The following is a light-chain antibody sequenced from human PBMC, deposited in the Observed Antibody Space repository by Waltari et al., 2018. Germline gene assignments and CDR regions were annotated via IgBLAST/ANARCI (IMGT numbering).Light chain of an antibody. CDR3: TSHAGSNNHVI. CDR1: SSDVGGYNY. Sequence: QSALTQPPSASGSPGQSVTISCTGTSSDVGGYNYVPWYQQHPGKAPKLMIYEVSERPSGVPDRFSGSKSGNTASLTVSGLQAEDEAAYYCTSHAGSNNHVIFGGGTKLTVL. V-gene: IGLV2-8*01. CDR2: EVS. J-gene: IGLJ2*01.